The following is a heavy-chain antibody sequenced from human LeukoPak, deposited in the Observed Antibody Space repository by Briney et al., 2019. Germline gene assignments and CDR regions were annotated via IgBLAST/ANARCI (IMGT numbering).Heavy chain of an antibody. D-gene: IGHD3-3*01. V-gene: IGHV4-61*02. J-gene: IGHJ6*03. CDR1: GGSISSGSYY. CDR3: ARDLGDYDFWSGQGDYYYYMDV. Sequence: SETLSLTCTVSGGSISSGSYYWSWIRQPAGKGLEWIGRIYTSGSTNYNPSLKSRVTISVDTSKNQFSLKLSSVTAADTAVYYCARDLGDYDFWSGQGDYYYYMDVWGKGTTVTVSS. CDR2: IYTSGST.